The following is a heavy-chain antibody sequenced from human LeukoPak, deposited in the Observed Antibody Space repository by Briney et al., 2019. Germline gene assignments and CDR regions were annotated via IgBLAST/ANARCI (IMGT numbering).Heavy chain of an antibody. CDR3: ARNYCSGGSSYSGAHYFDY. CDR2: IYYSGST. V-gene: IGHV4-59*01. CDR1: GGSISSYY. Sequence: SETLSLTCTVSGGSISSYYWSWIRQPPGKGLEWIGYIYYSGSTNYNPSPKSRVTISVDTSKNQFSLKLSSVTAADTAVYYCARNYCSGGSSYSGAHYFDYWGQGTLVTVSS. D-gene: IGHD2-15*01. J-gene: IGHJ4*02.